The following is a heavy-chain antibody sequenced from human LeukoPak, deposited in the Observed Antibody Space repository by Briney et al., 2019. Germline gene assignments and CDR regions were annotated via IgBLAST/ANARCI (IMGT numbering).Heavy chain of an antibody. V-gene: IGHV3-21*01. CDR1: GFIFSTYS. Sequence: PGGSLRLSCAASGFIFSTYSVNWVRQAPGKGLEWVSSISSDSAYIYYADSLKGRFTISRDNAKTSLYLQMSSLRAEDTAVYYCARVAFGLYVMDVWGQGTTVTVSS. D-gene: IGHD3/OR15-3a*01. J-gene: IGHJ6*02. CDR3: ARVAFGLYVMDV. CDR2: ISSDSAYI.